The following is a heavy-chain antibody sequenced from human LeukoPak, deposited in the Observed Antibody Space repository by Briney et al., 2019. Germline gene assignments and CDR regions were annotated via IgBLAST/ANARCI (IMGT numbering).Heavy chain of an antibody. V-gene: IGHV3-48*01. Sequence: GGSLRLSRAASGFTFSSYSLNWVRPAPCKGLEWVSYISSSSSTIYYADSVKGRFTISRDNSKNSLYLQMNSLRAEDTAVYYCARDSCSGGSYYLDYWGQGTLVTVSS. CDR2: ISSSSSTI. D-gene: IGHD2-15*01. CDR3: ARDSCSGGSYYLDY. CDR1: GFTFSSYS. J-gene: IGHJ4*02.